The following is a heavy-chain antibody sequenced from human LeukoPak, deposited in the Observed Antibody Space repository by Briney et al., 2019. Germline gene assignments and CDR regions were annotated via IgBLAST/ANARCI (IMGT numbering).Heavy chain of an antibody. J-gene: IGHJ4*02. CDR3: ARGKVSSSAVGY. D-gene: IGHD6-6*01. CDR1: TXYD. V-gene: IGHV1-8*01. CDR2: MNPNSGNT. Sequence: TXYDINXVRQAPGQGLEWMGWMNPNSGNTGYAQKFQGRVTMTRNTSISTAYMELSSLRSEDTAVYYCARGKVSSSAVGYWGQGTLVTVSS.